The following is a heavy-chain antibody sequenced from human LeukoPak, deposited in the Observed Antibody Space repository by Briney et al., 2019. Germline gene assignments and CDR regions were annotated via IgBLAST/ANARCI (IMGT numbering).Heavy chain of an antibody. CDR1: GFTFSSYS. V-gene: IGHV3-21*01. D-gene: IGHD3-9*01. CDR2: ISSSSDYI. Sequence: PGGSLRLSCAASGFTFSSYSMNWVRQAPGKGLEWVSSISSSSDYIYYADSVKGRFTISRDNAKNSLYLQMNSLRAEDTAVYYCARETGNDRRHFDYWGQGTLVTVSS. J-gene: IGHJ4*02. CDR3: ARETGNDRRHFDY.